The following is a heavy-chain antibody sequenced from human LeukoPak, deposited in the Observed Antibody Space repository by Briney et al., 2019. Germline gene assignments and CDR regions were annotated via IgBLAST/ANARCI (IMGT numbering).Heavy chain of an antibody. CDR1: GGSITQTNY. V-gene: IGHV4-4*02. CDR2: VNLQGGT. J-gene: IGHJ4*02. Sequence: SGTLSLTCDVSGGSITQTNYWTWVRQPPGKGLKWIGEVNLQGGTNYNPSLLRRVAISVDTSANHVSLQMTSVTAADTAVYYCAREGDYDILTGYYFIDSWGQGTLVTVSS. D-gene: IGHD3-9*01. CDR3: AREGDYDILTGYYFIDS.